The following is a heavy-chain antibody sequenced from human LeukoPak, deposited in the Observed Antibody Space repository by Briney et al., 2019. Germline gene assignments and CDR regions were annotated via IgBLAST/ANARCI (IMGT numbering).Heavy chain of an antibody. CDR3: ARRYRNWNDEDDAFDI. J-gene: IGHJ3*02. D-gene: IGHD1-20*01. V-gene: IGHV4-34*01. Sequence: SETLSLTCAVYGGSFSGYYWSWIRQPPGKGLEWIGEINHSGSTNYNPSLKSRVTISVDTSKNQFSLKLSSVTAADTAVYYCARRYRNWNDEDDAFDIWGQGTMVTVSS. CDR2: INHSGST. CDR1: GGSFSGYY.